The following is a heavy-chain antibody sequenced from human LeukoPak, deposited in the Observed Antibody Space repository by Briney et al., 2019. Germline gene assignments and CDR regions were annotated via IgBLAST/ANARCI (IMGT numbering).Heavy chain of an antibody. CDR3: ARGTYCGGDCIGN. CDR1: GYTFTGYY. V-gene: IGHV1-2*02. Sequence: GASVKVSCKASGYTFTGYYIHWVRQAPGHGLEWMGWINPNSGGTNYAQKVQGRVTMTRDTSISTAYMELSRLRSDDTAVYYCARGTYCGGDCIGNWGQGTLVIVSS. D-gene: IGHD2-21*02. J-gene: IGHJ4*02. CDR2: INPNSGGT.